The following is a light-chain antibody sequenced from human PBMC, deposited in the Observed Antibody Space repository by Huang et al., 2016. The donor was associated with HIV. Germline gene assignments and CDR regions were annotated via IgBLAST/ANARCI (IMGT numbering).Light chain of an antibody. CDR3: QQYSSYIQWT. J-gene: IGKJ1*01. V-gene: IGKV1-5*03. CDR2: QAS. Sequence: DIQMTQSPSTLSASVGDRVTIICRASQSVRSWLAWYQQKPGKAPKLLIYQASTLQNGVPSRFSGSGSGTEFTLTISSLQPDDFATYYCQQYSSYIQWTFGQGTKVKI. CDR1: QSVRSW.